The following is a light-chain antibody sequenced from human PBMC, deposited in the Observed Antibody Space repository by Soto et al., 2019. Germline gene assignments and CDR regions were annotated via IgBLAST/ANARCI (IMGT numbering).Light chain of an antibody. J-gene: IGKJ1*01. Sequence: EIVLTQSPGTLSLSPGERATLSCRASQSVSSSYLAWYQQKPGQAPRLLIYGASSRATGIPDRFSGSGSETDFTLTISRLEPEDFAVYYCQQYGSSPGTFGQGIKVDIK. V-gene: IGKV3-20*01. CDR3: QQYGSSPGT. CDR1: QSVSSSY. CDR2: GAS.